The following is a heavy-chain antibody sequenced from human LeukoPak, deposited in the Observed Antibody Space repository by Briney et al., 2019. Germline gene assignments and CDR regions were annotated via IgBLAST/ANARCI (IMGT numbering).Heavy chain of an antibody. D-gene: IGHD5-18*01. CDR1: GGSISSSSYY. J-gene: IGHJ6*03. Sequence: SETLSLTCTVSGGSISSSSYYWSWIRQPPGKGLEWIGYIYYSGSTNYNPSLKSRVTISVDTSKNQFSLKLSSVTAADTAVYYCARSSYGSNYYMDVWGKGTTVTISS. CDR3: ARSSYGSNYYMDV. CDR2: IYYSGST. V-gene: IGHV4-61*01.